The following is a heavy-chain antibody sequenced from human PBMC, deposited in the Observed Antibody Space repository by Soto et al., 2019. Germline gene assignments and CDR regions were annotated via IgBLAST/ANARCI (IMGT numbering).Heavy chain of an antibody. J-gene: IGHJ4*02. CDR2: IYYSGST. CDR1: GGSISSSSYY. V-gene: IGHV4-39*07. Sequence: SETLSLTCTVSGGSISSSSYYWGWDRQPPGKGLEWIGCIYYSGSTYYSPSFQGLVTISVDKSISTAYLQWNSLQASDTATYYCTKGAERTVQRFLDWVCGHWGQGTPVTVSS. CDR3: TKGAERTVQRFLDWVCGH. D-gene: IGHD3-9*01.